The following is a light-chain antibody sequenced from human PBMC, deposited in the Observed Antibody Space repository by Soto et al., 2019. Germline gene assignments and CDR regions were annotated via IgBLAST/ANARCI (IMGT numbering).Light chain of an antibody. J-gene: IGKJ5*01. CDR1: QSVSSY. Sequence: EIVLTQSPDTLSLSPGERATLSCRASQSVSSYLVWYQQKPGQAPRLLIYNASNWSTGILARFSGSGSGTDFPLTISSLEPEDFAVYCCQQRSDWPITFGKGTRLEIK. CDR3: QQRSDWPIT. V-gene: IGKV3-11*01. CDR2: NAS.